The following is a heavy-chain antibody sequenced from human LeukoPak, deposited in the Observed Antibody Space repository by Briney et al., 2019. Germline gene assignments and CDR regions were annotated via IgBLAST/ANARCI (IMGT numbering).Heavy chain of an antibody. CDR3: ARGGSITY. J-gene: IGHJ4*02. V-gene: IGHV4-34*01. CDR2: INHSGST. Sequence: SETLSLSCAVYGGSFSGYYWSWIRQPPGKGLEWVGEINHSGSTNYNPSLKSRVTISVDTSKNQFSLKLSSVTAADTATYYCARGGSITYWGQGTLVTVSS. D-gene: IGHD6-13*01. CDR1: GGSFSGYY.